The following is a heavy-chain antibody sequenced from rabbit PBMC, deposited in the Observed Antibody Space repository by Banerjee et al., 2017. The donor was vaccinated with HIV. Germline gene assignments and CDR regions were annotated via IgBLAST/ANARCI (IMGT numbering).Heavy chain of an antibody. CDR2: INSSSRNV. CDR3: ARDLAGVIGWNFNL. V-gene: IGHV1S45*01. CDR1: GFDFSSYY. D-gene: IGHD4-1*01. Sequence: QEQLEESGGGLVTPGRTLTLSCTASGFDFSSYYMCWVRQAPGKGLEWIGCINSSSRNVVYASWATGRFTISKTSSTTVTLQMTSLTAADTATYLCARDLAGVIGWNFNLWGQGTLVTVS. J-gene: IGHJ4*01.